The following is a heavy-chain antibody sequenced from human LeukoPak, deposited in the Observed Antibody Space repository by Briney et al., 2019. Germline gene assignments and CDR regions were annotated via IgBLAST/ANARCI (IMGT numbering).Heavy chain of an antibody. CDR3: ARGSNYCSSISCHMND. Sequence: GGSLRLSRAASGFTFSSYEMNWVRQAPGKGLEWVSYITSGGNTRYYADSVKGRFTISRDNAKNSLYLQMNSLRAEDTAVYYCARGSNYCSSISCHMNDWGQGTLVTVSS. CDR2: ITSGGNTR. D-gene: IGHD2-2*02. V-gene: IGHV3-48*03. CDR1: GFTFSSYE. J-gene: IGHJ4*02.